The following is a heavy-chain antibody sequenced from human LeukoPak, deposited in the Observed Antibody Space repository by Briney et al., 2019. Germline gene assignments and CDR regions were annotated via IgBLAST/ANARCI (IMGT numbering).Heavy chain of an antibody. J-gene: IGHJ4*02. V-gene: IGHV3-9*01. CDR2: ISWNSGSI. CDR3: ANGGDY. Sequence: PGRSLRLSCAASGFTFSSYGIHWVRQAPGKGLEWVSGISWNSGSIGYADSVKGRFTISRDNAKNSLYLQMNSLRAEDTALYYCANGGDYWGQGTLVTVSS. CDR1: GFTFSSYG. D-gene: IGHD3-10*01.